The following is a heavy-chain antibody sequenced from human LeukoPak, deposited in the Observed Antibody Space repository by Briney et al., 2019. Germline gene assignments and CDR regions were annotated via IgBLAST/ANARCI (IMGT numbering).Heavy chain of an antibody. J-gene: IGHJ3*02. V-gene: IGHV4-39*07. Sequence: SETLSLTCTVSGGSISSSSYYWGWIRQPPGKGLEWIGSIYYSGSTYYNPSLKSRVTISVDTSKNQFSLKLSSVTAADTAVYYCARDRSLGYCSSTSCYHDAFDIWGQGTMVTVSS. D-gene: IGHD2-2*01. CDR3: ARDRSLGYCSSTSCYHDAFDI. CDR1: GGSISSSSYY. CDR2: IYYSGST.